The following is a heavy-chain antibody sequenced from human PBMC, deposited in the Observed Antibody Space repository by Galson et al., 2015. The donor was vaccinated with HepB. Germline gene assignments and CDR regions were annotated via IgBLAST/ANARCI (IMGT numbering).Heavy chain of an antibody. J-gene: IGHJ4*02. Sequence: SLRLSCAASGFTFSGSAMSWVRQAPGKGPEWVSVISGSGGTTYYADSVKGRFTISRDNSKNTLYQQMNSLRAEDTAVYYCAKEEGYIFGLPDYWGQGVLVTVSS. CDR2: ISGSGGTT. CDR3: AKEEGYIFGLPDY. D-gene: IGHD3-3*02. CDR1: GFTFSGSA. V-gene: IGHV3-23*01.